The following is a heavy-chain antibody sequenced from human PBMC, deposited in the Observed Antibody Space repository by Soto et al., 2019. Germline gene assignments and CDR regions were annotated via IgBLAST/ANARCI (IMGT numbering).Heavy chain of an antibody. CDR2: INPNSGGT. CDR3: VRDAGGIAAAGPYYYYMDV. D-gene: IGHD6-13*01. CDR1: GYTFTGYY. Sequence: ASVKVSCKASGYTFTGYYMHWVRQAPGQGLEWMGWINPNSGGTNYAQKFQGWVTMTRDTSISTAYMELSRLRSDDTAVYYCVRDAGGIAAAGPYYYYMDVWGKGTTVTVSS. J-gene: IGHJ6*03. V-gene: IGHV1-2*04.